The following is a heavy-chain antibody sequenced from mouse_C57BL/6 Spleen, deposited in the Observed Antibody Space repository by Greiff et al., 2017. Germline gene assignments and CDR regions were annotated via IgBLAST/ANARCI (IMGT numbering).Heavy chain of an antibody. CDR3: ARHEGLEGAMDY. CDR1: GYIFTEYT. Sequence: QVHVKQSGAELVKPGASVKLSCKASGYIFTEYTIHWVKQRSGQGLEWIGWFYPGSGSIKYNEKFKDKATLTADKSSSTVYMELSRLTSEDSAVYFCARHEGLEGAMDYWGQGTSVTVSS. J-gene: IGHJ4*01. CDR2: FYPGSGSI. D-gene: IGHD6-1*01. V-gene: IGHV1-62-2*01.